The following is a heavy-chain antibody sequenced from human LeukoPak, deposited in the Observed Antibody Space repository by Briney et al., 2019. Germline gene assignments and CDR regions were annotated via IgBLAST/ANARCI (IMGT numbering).Heavy chain of an antibody. D-gene: IGHD3-10*01. J-gene: IGHJ4*02. CDR2: MNPNSGNT. CDR3: ARGSNRYYGSGSYYKY. Sequence: ASVKVSCKASGYTLTSYDINWVRQATGQGLEWMGWMNPNSGNTGYAQKFQGRVTMTRNTSISTAYMELSSLRSEDTAVYYCARGSNRYYGSGSYYKYWGQGTLATVSS. CDR1: GYTLTSYD. V-gene: IGHV1-8*01.